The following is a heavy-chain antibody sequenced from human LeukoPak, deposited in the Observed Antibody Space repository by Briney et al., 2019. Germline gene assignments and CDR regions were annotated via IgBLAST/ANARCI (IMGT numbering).Heavy chain of an antibody. Sequence: SETLSLTCTVSGGSISSSYWSWIRQPPGKGLEWIGYTSYSGSTDYNPSLKSRVTMSVDTSKNQFSLKLSSVTAADTAVYYCARAYSIVEFDYWGQGTLVTVSS. D-gene: IGHD2-21*01. V-gene: IGHV4-59*08. CDR2: TSYSGST. CDR1: GGSISSSY. J-gene: IGHJ4*02. CDR3: ARAYSIVEFDY.